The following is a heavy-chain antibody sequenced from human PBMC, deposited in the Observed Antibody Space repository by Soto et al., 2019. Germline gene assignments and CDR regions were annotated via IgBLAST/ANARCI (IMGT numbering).Heavy chain of an antibody. Sequence: SETLSLTCTVSGGLISSSYWSWIRQFPGGGLEWIGYIFRSGNTKYNPSLESRVTISADTSKNRFSLKVTSVTAADTAVYYCARLQPRSSDFTPNWFDPWGQGTLVTVSS. D-gene: IGHD3-10*01. V-gene: IGHV4-59*08. CDR2: IFRSGNT. J-gene: IGHJ5*02. CDR3: ARLQPRSSDFTPNWFDP. CDR1: GGLISSSY.